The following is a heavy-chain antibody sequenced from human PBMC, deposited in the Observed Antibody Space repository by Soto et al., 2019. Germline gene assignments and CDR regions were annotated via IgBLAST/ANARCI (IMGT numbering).Heavy chain of an antibody. D-gene: IGHD2-15*01. CDR3: ARVYCSGGSCYEFDY. J-gene: IGHJ4*02. V-gene: IGHV4-31*03. CDR2: IYYSGST. Sequence: PSETLSLTCTVSGGSISSGGYYGSWIRQHPGKGLEWIGYIYYSGSTYYNPSLKSRVTISVDTSKNQFSLKLSSVTAADTAVYYCARVYCSGGSCYEFDYWGQGTLVTVSS. CDR1: GGSISSGGYY.